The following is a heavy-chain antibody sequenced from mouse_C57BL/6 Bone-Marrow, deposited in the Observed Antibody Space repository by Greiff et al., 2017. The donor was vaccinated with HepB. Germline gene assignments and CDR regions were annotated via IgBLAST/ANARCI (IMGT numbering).Heavy chain of an antibody. D-gene: IGHD1-1*01. J-gene: IGHJ3*01. CDR1: GFTFSDYY. CDR2: ISNGGGST. V-gene: IGHV5-12*01. Sequence: EVNVVESGGGLVQPGGSLKLSCAASGFTFSDYYMYWVRQTPEKRLEWVAYISNGGGSTYYPDTVKGRFTISRDNAKNTLYLQMSRLKSEDTAMYYCARPSIYYYGSSYTWFAYWGQGTLVTVSA. CDR3: ARPSIYYYGSSYTWFAY.